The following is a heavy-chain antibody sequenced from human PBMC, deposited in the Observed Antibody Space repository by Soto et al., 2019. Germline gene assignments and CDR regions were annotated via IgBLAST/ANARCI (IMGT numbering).Heavy chain of an antibody. CDR2: INAGNGNT. V-gene: IGHV1-3*01. D-gene: IGHD3-10*01. CDR3: ARGWRGVGYYGSGSYYSPNYYYYMDV. CDR1: GYTFTSYA. Sequence: GASVKVSCKASGYTFTSYAMHWVRQAPGQRLEWMGWINAGNGNTKYSQKFQGRVTITRDTSASTAYMELSSLRSEDTAVYYCARGWRGVGYYGSGSYYSPNYYYYMDVWGKGTKVTVSS. J-gene: IGHJ6*03.